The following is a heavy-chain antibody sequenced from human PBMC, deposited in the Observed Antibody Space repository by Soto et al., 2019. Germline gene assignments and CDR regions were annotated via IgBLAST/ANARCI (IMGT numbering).Heavy chain of an antibody. CDR1: GFTFSSYS. V-gene: IGHV3-23*01. CDR2: ISGSGGAS. J-gene: IGHJ1*01. CDR3: ANAYCSSTSCRAEYLQH. D-gene: IGHD2-2*01. Sequence: GGSLRLSCAASGFTFSSYSMSWVRQAPGKWLEWVSAISGSGGASYYADSVKGRFTISRDNSKNTVYLQMNSLRAEDTAVYFCANAYCSSTSCRAEYLQHWGQGXLVTVSS.